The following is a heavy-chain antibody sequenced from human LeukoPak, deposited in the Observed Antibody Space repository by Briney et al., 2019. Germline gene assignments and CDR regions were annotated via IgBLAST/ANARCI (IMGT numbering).Heavy chain of an antibody. Sequence: GGSLRLSCAASGFTFISYTMNWVRQAPGKGLEWVSSISSSSSYIYYADSVKGRFTISRDNAENSLSLQMNSLRAEDTAVYYCARDSSGWYYYMDVWGKGTTVTVSS. CDR2: ISSSSSYI. V-gene: IGHV3-21*01. CDR1: GFTFISYT. CDR3: ARDSSGWYYYMDV. D-gene: IGHD6-19*01. J-gene: IGHJ6*03.